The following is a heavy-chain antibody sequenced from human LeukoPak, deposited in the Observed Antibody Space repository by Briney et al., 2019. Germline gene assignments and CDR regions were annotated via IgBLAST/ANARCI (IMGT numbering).Heavy chain of an antibody. J-gene: IGHJ3*01. CDR1: GFTFSSYA. Sequence: GGSLRLSCAASGFTFSSYAMNWFRQAPGQGLEWVGFIRSKAFGGTTEYAASVKGRFTISRDDSKSIAYLQMSSLRTEDTGVYYCSGGGGGGGGGGGGGGAFDVWGRGIRVIVSS. D-gene: IGHD3-16*01. CDR3: SGGGGGGGGGGGGGGAFDV. V-gene: IGHV3-49*03. CDR2: IRSKAFGGTT.